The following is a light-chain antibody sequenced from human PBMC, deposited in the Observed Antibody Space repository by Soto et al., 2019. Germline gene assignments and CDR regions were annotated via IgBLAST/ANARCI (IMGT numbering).Light chain of an antibody. CDR2: DAS. Sequence: IQRTQSPSTLSASVGDRFTSTCRASQSISSWLAWYQKKPGKAPKLLIYDASSLESGVPSRFSGSGSGTEFTLTISSLQPDDFATYYCQQYNSYSRTFGQGTKVDIK. CDR3: QQYNSYSRT. CDR1: QSISSW. J-gene: IGKJ1*01. V-gene: IGKV1-5*01.